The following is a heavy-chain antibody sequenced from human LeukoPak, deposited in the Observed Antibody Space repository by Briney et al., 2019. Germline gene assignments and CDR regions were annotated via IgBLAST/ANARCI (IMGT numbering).Heavy chain of an antibody. CDR3: ARDAPAWSRDY. V-gene: IGHV1-8*03. D-gene: IGHD2-2*01. Sequence: GASVKVSCKASGYTFTSYDINWVRQATGQGLEWMGWMNPNSGNTGYAQKFQGRVTITRNTSISTAYMEMSSLRSEETAVYYCARDAPAWSRDYWGQGTLVTVSS. CDR1: GYTFTSYD. CDR2: MNPNSGNT. J-gene: IGHJ4*02.